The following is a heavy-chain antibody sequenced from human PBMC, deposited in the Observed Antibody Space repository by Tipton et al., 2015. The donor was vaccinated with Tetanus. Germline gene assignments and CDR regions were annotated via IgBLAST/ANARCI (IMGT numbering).Heavy chain of an antibody. CDR3: AREKKEAAPGY. CDR1: GFTLSRYT. V-gene: IGHV3-33*08. D-gene: IGHD6-6*01. J-gene: IGHJ4*02. CDR2: IWYDGNNK. Sequence: QLVQSGGGLAKPGGSLRISCAASGFTLSRYTLNWVRQDPGKGLEWVAVIWYDGNNKYYAESVRGRFTISRDNSRNTVFLQMNSLRVEDTAVYYCAREKKEAAPGYWGQGTLVSVSS.